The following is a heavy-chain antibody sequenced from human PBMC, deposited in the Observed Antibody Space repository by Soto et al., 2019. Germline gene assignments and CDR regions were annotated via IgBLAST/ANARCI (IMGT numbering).Heavy chain of an antibody. CDR1: GFTFISYS. J-gene: IGHJ4*02. Sequence: PWGSLRLSCAASGFTFISYSMNWARQVPGKGLEWVASISSASSETWYADSVKGRFIISRDNAQNSLFLQMNTLRPEDSAIYYCARVAYWGPGTQVTVSS. V-gene: IGHV3-21*01. CDR2: ISSASSET. CDR3: ARVAY.